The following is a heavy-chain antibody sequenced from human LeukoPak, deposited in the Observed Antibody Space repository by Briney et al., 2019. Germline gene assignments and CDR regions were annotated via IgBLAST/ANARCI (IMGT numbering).Heavy chain of an antibody. J-gene: IGHJ4*02. D-gene: IGHD1-26*01. Sequence: GGSLRLSCAASGFTFSDHFLDWVRQAPGRGLEWVGRTRNKANSYITEYAASVKGRFTISRDDSKNSLYLQMSSLKTDDTAMYYCASIRGTFGYWGQGTLVTVSS. V-gene: IGHV3-72*01. CDR2: TRNKANSYIT. CDR1: GFTFSDHF. CDR3: ASIRGTFGY.